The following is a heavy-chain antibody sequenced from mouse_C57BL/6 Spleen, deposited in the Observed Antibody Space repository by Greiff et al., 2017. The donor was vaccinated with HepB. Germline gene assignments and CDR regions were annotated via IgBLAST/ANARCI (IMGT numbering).Heavy chain of an antibody. V-gene: IGHV1-64*01. CDR2: IHPNSGST. CDR3: ARGGTRYLDY. D-gene: IGHD2-13*01. Sequence: VQLQQSGAELVKPGASVKLSCKASGYTFTSYWMHWVKQRPGQGLEWIGMIHPNSGSTNYNEKFKSKARLTVDKSSSTAYMQLSSLTSEDSAVYYCARGGTRYLDYWGQGTTLTVAS. CDR1: GYTFTSYW. J-gene: IGHJ2*01.